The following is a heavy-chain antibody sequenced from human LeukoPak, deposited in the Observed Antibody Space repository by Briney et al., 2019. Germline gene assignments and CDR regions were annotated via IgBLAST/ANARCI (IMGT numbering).Heavy chain of an antibody. CDR2: ISRSGSYT. V-gene: IGHV3-21*01. D-gene: IGHD5-18*01. J-gene: IGHJ4*02. Sequence: GGSLRLSCAASGFTYSDYMMSWVRQAPGKGLEWVSSISRSGSYTYYADSVKGRFTISRDNAKNSLYLQMNSLRAEDTAVYYCARHWGTDTFMVPPDYWGQGTLVTVSS. CDR3: ARHWGTDTFMVPPDY. CDR1: GFTYSDYM.